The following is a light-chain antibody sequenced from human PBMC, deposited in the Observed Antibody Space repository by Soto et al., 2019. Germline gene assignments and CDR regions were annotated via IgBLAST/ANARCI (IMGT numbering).Light chain of an antibody. Sequence: DIQMTQSPSSLSASVGDRVTITCLSSQNIISYLNWFQQTPGKAHKVLIYAASSLQRGVRSRFCGSGSGTHFTLTISSLQPEDLGTYYCQKSYFHQRTFGQGTKVEI. CDR2: AAS. CDR1: QNIISY. J-gene: IGKJ1*01. CDR3: QKSYFHQRT. V-gene: IGKV1-39*01.